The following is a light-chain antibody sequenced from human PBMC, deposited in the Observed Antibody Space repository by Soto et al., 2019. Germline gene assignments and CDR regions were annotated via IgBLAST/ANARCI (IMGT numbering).Light chain of an antibody. CDR1: QSISSY. V-gene: IGKV1-5*01. CDR3: QQYNSYPIT. J-gene: IGKJ5*01. Sequence: DIQMTQSPSSLSASVGDRVTITCGASQSISSYLNWYQQKPGKAPKLLIYEASSLESGVPSRFRGSGSGTEFTLTISGLKPDDFASYYCQQYNSYPITFGHGTRLEIK. CDR2: EAS.